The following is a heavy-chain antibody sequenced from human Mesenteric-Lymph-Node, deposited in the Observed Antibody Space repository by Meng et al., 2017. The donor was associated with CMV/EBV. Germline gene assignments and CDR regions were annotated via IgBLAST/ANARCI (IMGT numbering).Heavy chain of an antibody. D-gene: IGHD1-26*01. Sequence: GGSLRLSCAASGFTVSSNYMSWVRQAPGKGLEWVSVIYSGGTTYYADSVKGRFTISRDNSKNTLYLQMNSLRAEDTALYYCARYSGNFYYHGMDVWGLGTTVTVSS. CDR2: IYSGGTT. CDR3: ARYSGNFYYHGMDV. V-gene: IGHV3-53*05. J-gene: IGHJ6*02. CDR1: GFTVSSNY.